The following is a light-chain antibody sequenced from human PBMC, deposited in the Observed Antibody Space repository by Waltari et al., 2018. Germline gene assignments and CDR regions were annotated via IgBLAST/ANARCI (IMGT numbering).Light chain of an antibody. CDR1: SSDVGGYNF. CDR3: SSYRSSTSYV. V-gene: IGLV2-14*01. J-gene: IGLJ1*01. Sequence: QSALTPPAPVSGSPGQSTTIPCIGTSSDVGGYNFVSWYQQHAGKAPKLMIYDVSKRPSGISDRFSGSKSGVTASLTISGLQAEDEAAYYCSSYRSSTSYVFGTGTKVTVL. CDR2: DVS.